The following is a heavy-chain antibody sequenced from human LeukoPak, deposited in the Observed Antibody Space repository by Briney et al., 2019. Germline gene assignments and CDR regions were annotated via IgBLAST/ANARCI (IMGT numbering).Heavy chain of an antibody. CDR2: IYYSEST. Sequence: SETLSLTCTVSGGSISSTSYYWGWIRQPPGKGLEWIGRIYYSESTYYNPSLNSRVTISVDTSKNQFSLKPSYLTAAHSVAVYCGSCLYYYGSGSYNWFDPWGEGTLVTVSS. J-gene: IGHJ5*02. D-gene: IGHD3-10*01. CDR3: GSCLYYYGSGSYNWFDP. CDR1: GGSISSTSYY. V-gene: IGHV4-39*01.